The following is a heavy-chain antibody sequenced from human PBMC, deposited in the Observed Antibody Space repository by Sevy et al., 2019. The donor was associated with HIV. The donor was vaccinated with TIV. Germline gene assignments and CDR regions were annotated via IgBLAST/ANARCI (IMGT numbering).Heavy chain of an antibody. CDR3: AGDRREMVKGADDSFHI. CDR1: GFTFSRSS. CDR2: ISSSSNYI. J-gene: IGHJ3*02. V-gene: IGHV3-21*01. Sequence: GGSLRLSCIASGFTFSRSSMNWVRQAPGKGLEWVSSISSSSNYIYYADSMKGRFTISRDNAKNSLYLQMNGLRAEDTAVYYCAGDRREMVKGADDSFHIWGQGTMVTVSS. D-gene: IGHD3-10*01.